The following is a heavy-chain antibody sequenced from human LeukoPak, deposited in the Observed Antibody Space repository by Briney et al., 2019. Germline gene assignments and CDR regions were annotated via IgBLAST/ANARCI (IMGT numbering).Heavy chain of an antibody. CDR2: IYHSGST. J-gene: IGHJ4*02. CDR1: GGSISTNNW. D-gene: IGHD6-19*01. V-gene: IGHV4-4*02. CDR3: ARDSDLIAVAN. Sequence: PSETLSLTCAVSGGSISTNNWWSWVRQPPGKGLEWIGEIYHSGSTNYNPSLKSRVTISVDKSKSQFSLKLNSVTAADTAVYYCARDSDLIAVANWGQGTLVTVSS.